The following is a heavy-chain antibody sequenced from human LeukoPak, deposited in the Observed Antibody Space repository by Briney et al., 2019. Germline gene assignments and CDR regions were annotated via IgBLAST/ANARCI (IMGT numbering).Heavy chain of an antibody. D-gene: IGHD1-26*01. Sequence: ASVKVSCMASGYTFTGYYIHWVRQAPGQGLDWMGWINPNSDGINSAQRFQGRVTMTRDTSISTAYMELSRLRSDDTAVYYCARVKALGIVGSTTVLDPWGQGTLVTVSS. CDR2: INPNSDGI. CDR1: GYTFTGYY. CDR3: ARVKALGIVGSTTVLDP. J-gene: IGHJ5*02. V-gene: IGHV1-2*02.